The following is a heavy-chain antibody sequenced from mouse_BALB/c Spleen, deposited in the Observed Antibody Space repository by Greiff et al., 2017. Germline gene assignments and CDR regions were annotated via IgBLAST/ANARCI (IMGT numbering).Heavy chain of an antibody. CDR2: IDPENGDT. CDR3: INWVADY. D-gene: IGHD4-1*02. Sequence: VQLQQSGAELVRSGASVKLSCTASGFNIKDYYMHWVKQRPEQGLEWIGWIDPENGDTEYAPKFQGKATMTADTSSNTAYLQLSSLTSEDTAVYYCINWVADYWGQGTTLTVSS. CDR1: GFNIKDYY. V-gene: IGHV14-4*02. J-gene: IGHJ2*01.